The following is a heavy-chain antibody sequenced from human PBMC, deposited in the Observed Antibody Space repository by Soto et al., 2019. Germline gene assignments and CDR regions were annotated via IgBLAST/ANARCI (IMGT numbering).Heavy chain of an antibody. CDR1: GDSISSSRNY. Sequence: PSETLSLTCTVSGDSISSSRNYWGWVRQPPGKGLQWIGSIFYSGRTSHNPSLQRRVTISVDTSKNQFSLKLRSVTAADTAVYYCARRIGYSGSYYFDNWGQGTLVTVYS. J-gene: IGHJ4*02. D-gene: IGHD1-26*01. V-gene: IGHV4-39*01. CDR3: ARRIGYSGSYYFDN. CDR2: IFYSGRT.